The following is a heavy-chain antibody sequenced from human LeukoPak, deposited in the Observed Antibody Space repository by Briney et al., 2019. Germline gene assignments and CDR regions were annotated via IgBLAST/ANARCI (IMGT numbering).Heavy chain of an antibody. Sequence: ASVKVSCKVSGYTLTELSMHWVRQAPGKGLEWMGGFDPEDGETIYAQKFQGRVAMTEDTSTDTAYMEPSSLRSEDTAVYYCATVVGAKYYFDYWGQGTLVTVSS. V-gene: IGHV1-24*01. CDR2: FDPEDGET. CDR1: GYTLTELS. J-gene: IGHJ4*02. D-gene: IGHD1-26*01. CDR3: ATVVGAKYYFDY.